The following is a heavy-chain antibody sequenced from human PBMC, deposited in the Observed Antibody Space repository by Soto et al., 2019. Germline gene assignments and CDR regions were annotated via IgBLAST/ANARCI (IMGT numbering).Heavy chain of an antibody. D-gene: IGHD3-22*01. V-gene: IGHV2-5*02. CDR2: IYWDDDK. J-gene: IGHJ4*02. CDR1: GFSLSTSGVG. Sequence: QITLKESGPPLVKPTQTLTLTCTFSGFSLSTSGVGVGWIRQPPGKALEWLALIYWDDDKRYSPSLKSRLTITKDTSKNQVVLTMTNMDPVDTATYYCAHSIGYHSSGPEFDYWGQGTLVTVSS. CDR3: AHSIGYHSSGPEFDY.